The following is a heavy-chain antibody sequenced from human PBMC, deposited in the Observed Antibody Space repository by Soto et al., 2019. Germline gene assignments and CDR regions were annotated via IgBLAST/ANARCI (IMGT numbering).Heavy chain of an antibody. CDR2: ISGSGGST. Sequence: GGSLRLSCAASGFTFSSYAMSWVRQAPGKGLEWVSAISGSGGSTYYADSVKGRFTISRDNSKNTLYLQMNSLRAEDTAVYYCAKDPNLGAMITFGGVIVNYFDYWGQGTLVTVSS. J-gene: IGHJ4*02. CDR3: AKDPNLGAMITFGGVIVNYFDY. CDR1: GFTFSSYA. V-gene: IGHV3-23*01. D-gene: IGHD3-16*02.